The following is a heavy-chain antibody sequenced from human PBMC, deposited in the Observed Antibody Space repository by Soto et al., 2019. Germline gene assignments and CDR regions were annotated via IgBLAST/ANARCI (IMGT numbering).Heavy chain of an antibody. J-gene: IGHJ4*02. V-gene: IGHV1-2*02. CDR2: INPKSGGT. D-gene: IGHD6-13*01. CDR1: GYTFTDCY. CDR3: VRDGLVSSARDYFDY. Sequence: ASVKVSCKASGYTFTDCYIHWVRHAPGQGLEWMGWINPKSGGTNIAQRFKGRVNMTSDMSISTVYMEMNRLKSDDTAVYYCVRDGLVSSARDYFDYWGQGTLVTVSS.